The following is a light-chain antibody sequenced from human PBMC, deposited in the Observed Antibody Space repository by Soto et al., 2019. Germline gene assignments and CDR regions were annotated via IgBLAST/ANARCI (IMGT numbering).Light chain of an antibody. CDR3: KQYYNWPRT. CDR2: GAS. CDR1: ENIYTN. V-gene: IGKV3-15*01. J-gene: IGKJ5*01. Sequence: EIVMTQSPATLSVSPGERATLSCRASENIYTNLAWYQQKPGQAPRLLFYGASTRATGLPARFSGTGSGTEFTLTINSLQAEDSAVYYCKQYYNWPRTFGQGTRLEI.